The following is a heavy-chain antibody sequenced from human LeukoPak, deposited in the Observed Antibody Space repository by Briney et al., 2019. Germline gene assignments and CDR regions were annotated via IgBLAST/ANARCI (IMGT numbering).Heavy chain of an antibody. CDR2: ISGRSSHV. Sequence: PGGSLRLSCSASGFSFSDCDMNWVRQAPGKGLEWVSAISGRSSHVYYGESVKGRFTISRDNAKNSLYLQLDSLGVEDTAVYYCGRAFPPLRTSSAGDLWGQGTLVTVSS. D-gene: IGHD3-16*01. CDR3: GRAFPPLRTSSAGDL. J-gene: IGHJ1*01. V-gene: IGHV3-21*01. CDR1: GFSFSDCD.